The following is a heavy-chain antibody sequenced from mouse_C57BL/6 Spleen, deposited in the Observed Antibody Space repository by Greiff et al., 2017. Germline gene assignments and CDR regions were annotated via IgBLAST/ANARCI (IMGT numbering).Heavy chain of an antibody. J-gene: IGHJ2*01. CDR2: INPNNGGT. Sequence: EVQLQQSGPELVKPGASVKMSCKASGYTFTDYNMHWVKQSHGKSLEWIGYINPNNGGTSYNQKFKGKATLTVNKSSSTAYMELRSLTSEDSAVYYCAREGDYSNSYFDYWGQGTTLTVSS. CDR3: AREGDYSNSYFDY. CDR1: GYTFTDYN. D-gene: IGHD2-5*01. V-gene: IGHV1-22*01.